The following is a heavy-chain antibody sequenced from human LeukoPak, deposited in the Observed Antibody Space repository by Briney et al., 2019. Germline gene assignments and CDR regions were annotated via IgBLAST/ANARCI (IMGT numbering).Heavy chain of an antibody. V-gene: IGHV4-4*02. CDR1: GGSISSSNW. CDR3: ARDDSGYDFLAH. CDR2: IYHSGST. J-gene: IGHJ4*02. Sequence: ETLSLTCAVSGGSISSSNWWSWVRQPPGKGLEWIGEIYHSGSTNYNPSLKSRVTISVDKSKNQFSLKLSSVTAADTAVYYCARDDSGYDFLAHWGQGTLVTVSS. D-gene: IGHD5-12*01.